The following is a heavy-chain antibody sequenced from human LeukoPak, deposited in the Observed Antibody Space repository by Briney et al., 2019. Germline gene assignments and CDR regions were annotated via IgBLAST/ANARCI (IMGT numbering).Heavy chain of an antibody. CDR1: GFTFSSYG. D-gene: IGHD3-22*01. CDR3: ARDLRVVITGSFDS. V-gene: IGHV3-33*08. Sequence: QPGRSLRLSCAASGFTFSSYGMHWVRQAPGKGLEWVAVIWYDGSNKYYADSVKGRFTISRDNAKNSLYLQMNSLRAEDTALYYCARDLRVVITGSFDSWGQGTLVTVSS. CDR2: IWYDGSNK. J-gene: IGHJ4*02.